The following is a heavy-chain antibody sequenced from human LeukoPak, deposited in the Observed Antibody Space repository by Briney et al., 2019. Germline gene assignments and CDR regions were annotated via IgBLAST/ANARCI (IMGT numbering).Heavy chain of an antibody. Sequence: SETLSLTCTVSGALLSSHNYYWGWIRQPPGKGLEWIASIHYSGTTYYNLSLKSRVTIFLTSKNEFSLRLDSVTAADTAVYYCARPRIISSAVHGFFPDVWDKGTTVTVSS. D-gene: IGHD3-10*01. CDR2: IHYSGTT. V-gene: IGHV4-39*01. CDR3: ARPRIISSAVHGFFPDV. J-gene: IGHJ6*04. CDR1: GALLSSHNYY.